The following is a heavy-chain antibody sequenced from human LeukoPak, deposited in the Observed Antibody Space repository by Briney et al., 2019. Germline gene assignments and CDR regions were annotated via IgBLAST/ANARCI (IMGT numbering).Heavy chain of an antibody. J-gene: IGHJ4*02. CDR2: ISGSGGST. Sequence: GGSLRLSCAASGFTFSSYAMSWVRQAPGKGLEWASAISGSGGSTYYADSVKGRFTISRDNSKNTLYLQMNSLRAEDTAVYYCAKDLYQYSSGRLIWGQGTLVTVSS. CDR3: AKDLYQYSSGRLI. D-gene: IGHD6-19*01. V-gene: IGHV3-23*01. CDR1: GFTFSSYA.